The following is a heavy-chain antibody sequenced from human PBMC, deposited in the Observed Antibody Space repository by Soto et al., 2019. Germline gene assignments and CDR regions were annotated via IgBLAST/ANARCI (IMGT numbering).Heavy chain of an antibody. CDR1: GGSISSYY. V-gene: IGHV4-59*01. Sequence: KPSETLSLTCTVSGGSISSYYWSWIRQPPGKGLEWIGYIYYSGSTNYNPSLKSRVTISVDTSKNQFSLKLSSATAADTAVYYCARGRDFWSGSCMDVWGQGTTVTVSS. CDR3: ARGRDFWSGSCMDV. J-gene: IGHJ6*02. D-gene: IGHD3-3*01. CDR2: IYYSGST.